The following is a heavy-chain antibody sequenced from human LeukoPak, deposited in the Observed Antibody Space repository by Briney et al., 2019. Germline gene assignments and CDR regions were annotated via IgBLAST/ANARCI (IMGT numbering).Heavy chain of an antibody. V-gene: IGHV1-69*13. CDR2: IIPIFGTA. CDR1: GGTFSSYA. J-gene: IGHJ4*02. CDR3: ARGGEYCSSTSCYDY. D-gene: IGHD2-2*01. Sequence: SGKVSFKAAGGTFSSYAISLVRQAPGQGLEWMGGIIPIFGTANYAQKFQGRGTITADESTSTAYMELSSLRSEDTAVYYCARGGEYCSSTSCYDYWGQGTLVTVSS.